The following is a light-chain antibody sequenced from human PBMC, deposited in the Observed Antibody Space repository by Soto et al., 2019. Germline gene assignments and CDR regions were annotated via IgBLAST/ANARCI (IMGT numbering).Light chain of an antibody. CDR2: GNI. J-gene: IGLJ1*01. CDR1: SSNIGAGYD. CDR3: QPYDSPLSALYV. Sequence: QSVLTQPPSVSGAPGQRVTISCTGSSSNIGAGYDVHWYQQRPGTAPKLLIFGNINRPSGVPDRFSGSKSGTSASLAITGLRAEDEGDYYSQPYDSPLSALYVFGTGTKLTAL. V-gene: IGLV1-40*01.